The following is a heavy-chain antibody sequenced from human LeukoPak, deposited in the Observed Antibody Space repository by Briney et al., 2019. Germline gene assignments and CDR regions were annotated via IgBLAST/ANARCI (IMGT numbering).Heavy chain of an antibody. CDR3: ARSLYYYGSPNYYGMDV. Sequence: GGSLRLSCAASGFTFSSYSMTWVRQAPGKGLERVSSISSSSSYIYYADSVKGRFTISRDNAKNSLYLQMNSLRAEDTAVYYCARSLYYYGSPNYYGMDVWGQGTTVTVSS. V-gene: IGHV3-21*01. D-gene: IGHD3-10*01. CDR1: GFTFSSYS. J-gene: IGHJ6*02. CDR2: ISSSSSYI.